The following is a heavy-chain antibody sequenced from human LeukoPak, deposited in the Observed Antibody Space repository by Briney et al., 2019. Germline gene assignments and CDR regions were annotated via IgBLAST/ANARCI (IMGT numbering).Heavy chain of an antibody. CDR2: INHSGST. CDR1: GGSFSGYY. CDR3: ARENSGGRPFDY. J-gene: IGHJ4*02. Sequence: NASETLSLTCAVYGGSFSGYYWSWIRQPPGKGLEWTGEINHSGSTNYNPSLKSRVTISVDTSKNQFSLKLSSVTAADTAVYYCARENSGGRPFDYWGQGTLVTVSS. V-gene: IGHV4-34*01. D-gene: IGHD2-15*01.